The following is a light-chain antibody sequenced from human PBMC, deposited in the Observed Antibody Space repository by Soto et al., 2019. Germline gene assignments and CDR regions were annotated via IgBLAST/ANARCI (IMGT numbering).Light chain of an antibody. CDR1: SSDVGTYDY. V-gene: IGLV2-14*01. Sequence: QSALTQPASVSGSPGQSIAISCTGTSSDVGTYDYVSWYQQYPDKAPKLIIYDVTQRPSGVSNRFSGSKSGNTASLTITGGLPEDEDADYCSSSTSGNTRVFGKGTKLTVL. CDR3: SSSTSGNTRV. CDR2: DVT. J-gene: IGLJ2*01.